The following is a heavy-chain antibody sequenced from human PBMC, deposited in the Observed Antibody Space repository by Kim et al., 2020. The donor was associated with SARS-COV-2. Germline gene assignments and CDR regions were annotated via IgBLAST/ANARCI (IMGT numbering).Heavy chain of an antibody. Sequence: GGSLRLSCAASGFTFSSYGMHWVRQAPGKGLEWVAVIWYDGSNKYYADSVKGRFTISRDNSKNTLYLQMNSLRAEDTAVYYCARDLTTPRTSYNWFDPWGQGTLVTVSS. D-gene: IGHD3-22*01. J-gene: IGHJ5*02. CDR1: GFTFSSYG. V-gene: IGHV3-33*01. CDR3: ARDLTTPRTSYNWFDP. CDR2: IWYDGSNK.